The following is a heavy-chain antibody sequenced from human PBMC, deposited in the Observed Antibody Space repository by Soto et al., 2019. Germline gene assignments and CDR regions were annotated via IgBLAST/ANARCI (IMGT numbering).Heavy chain of an antibody. CDR1: GGSISSSGYS. Sequence: SETLSLTCAVSGGSISSSGYSWSWIRQPPGKGLEWIGYMYHSGSTYYNPSLKGRVTISVDTSKNQVSLKLTSVTAADTAVYYCARLGGYYQAFDNWGQGTLVTVSS. CDR2: MYHSGST. CDR3: ARLGGYYQAFDN. D-gene: IGHD3-22*01. V-gene: IGHV4-30-2*01. J-gene: IGHJ4*02.